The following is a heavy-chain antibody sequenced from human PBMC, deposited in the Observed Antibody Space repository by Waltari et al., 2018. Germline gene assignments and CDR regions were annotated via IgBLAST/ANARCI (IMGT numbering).Heavy chain of an antibody. CDR3: AREGWLLQAGGHDAFDI. J-gene: IGHJ3*02. CDR2: ISSSSSTI. D-gene: IGHD2-21*01. Sequence: EVQLVESGGGLVQPGGSLRLSCAASGFTFSSYSMNWVRQAPGKGLEWVSYISSSSSTIYDADSVKGRFTISRDNAKNSLYLQMNSLRAEDTAVYYCAREGWLLQAGGHDAFDIWGQGTMVTVSS. V-gene: IGHV3-48*04. CDR1: GFTFSSYS.